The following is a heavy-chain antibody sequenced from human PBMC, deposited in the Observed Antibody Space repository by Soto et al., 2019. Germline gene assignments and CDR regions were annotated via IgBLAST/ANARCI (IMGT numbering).Heavy chain of an antibody. CDR1: GYTFTSYY. CDR2: INPSGGST. CDR3: ARDRVNYDFWSGYYYFDY. V-gene: IGHV1-46*01. D-gene: IGHD3-3*01. J-gene: IGHJ4*02. Sequence: GASVKVSCKASGYTFTSYYMHWVRQAPGQGLEWMGIINPSGGSTSYAQKFQGRVTMTRDTSTSTVYMELSSLRSEDTAVYYCARDRVNYDFWSGYYYFDYWGQGTLVTVSS.